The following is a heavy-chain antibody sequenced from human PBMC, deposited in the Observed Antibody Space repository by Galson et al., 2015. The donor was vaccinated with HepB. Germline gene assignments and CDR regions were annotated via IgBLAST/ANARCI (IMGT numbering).Heavy chain of an antibody. CDR2: IRSKANSYAT. CDR1: GFTFSSSA. V-gene: IGHV3-73*01. Sequence: SLRLSCAASGFTFSSSAMHWVRQASGKGLEWVGRIRSKANSYATAYAASVKGRFTISRDDSKNTAYLQMNSLKTEDTAVYYCTRRPTQVGMDYYYYGMDVWGQGTTVTVSS. J-gene: IGHJ6*02. CDR3: TRRPTQVGMDYYYYGMDV.